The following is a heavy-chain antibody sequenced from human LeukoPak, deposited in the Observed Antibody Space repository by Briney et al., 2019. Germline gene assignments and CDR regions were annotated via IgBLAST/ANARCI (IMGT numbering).Heavy chain of an antibody. V-gene: IGHV3-33*01. J-gene: IGHJ4*02. Sequence: GGSLRLSCAASGFTFSSYGMHWVRQAPGKGLEWVAVIWYDGSNKYYADSVEGRFTISRDNSKNTLYLQMNSLRAEDTAVYYCAREYYYYTLDYWGQGTLVTVSS. CDR1: GFTFSSYG. CDR3: AREYYYYTLDY. D-gene: IGHD3-10*01. CDR2: IWYDGSNK.